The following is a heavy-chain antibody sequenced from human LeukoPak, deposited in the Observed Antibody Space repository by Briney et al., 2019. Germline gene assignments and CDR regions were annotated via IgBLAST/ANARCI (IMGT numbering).Heavy chain of an antibody. CDR2: IGTAGDT. D-gene: IGHD3-16*01. Sequence: GGSLRLSCAASGFTFSSYDMHWVRHATGKGLEWVSAIGTAGDTYYPGSVKGRFTISRENAKNSLYLQMNSLRAGDTAVYYCARGGLGGGYDYWGQGTLVTVSS. V-gene: IGHV3-13*01. J-gene: IGHJ4*02. CDR1: GFTFSSYD. CDR3: ARGGLGGGYDY.